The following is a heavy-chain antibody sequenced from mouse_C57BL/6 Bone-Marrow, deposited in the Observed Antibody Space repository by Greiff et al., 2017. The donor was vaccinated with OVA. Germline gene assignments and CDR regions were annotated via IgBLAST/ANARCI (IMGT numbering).Heavy chain of an antibody. CDR3: ARECPDY. CDR2: IYPRRGNP. J-gene: IGHJ2*01. V-gene: IGHV1-81*01. CDR1: GYTFTSYG. Sequence: QVHVKQSGAELARPGASVKLSCKASGYTFTSYGISWVKQRTVQGLEWIGAIYPRRGNPYYNEKFQGKATLTADKSARTAYRELRSLTAEDSAVCFGARECPDYWGQGTTLTVSS.